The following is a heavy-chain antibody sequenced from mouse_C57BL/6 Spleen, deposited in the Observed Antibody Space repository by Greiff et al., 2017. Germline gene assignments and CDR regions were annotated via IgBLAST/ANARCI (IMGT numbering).Heavy chain of an antibody. CDR1: GYTFTSYW. CDR2: IYPGNSDT. J-gene: IGHJ1*03. D-gene: IGHD1-1*01. CDR3: ATVSATRYFDV. Sequence: VQLQQSGTVLARPGASVKMSCKTSGYTFTSYWMHWVKQRPGQGLEWIGAIYPGNSDTSYNQKFKGKAKLTAVTSASTAYMELSSLTHEDSAVYYCATVSATRYFDVWGTGTTVTVSS. V-gene: IGHV1-5*01.